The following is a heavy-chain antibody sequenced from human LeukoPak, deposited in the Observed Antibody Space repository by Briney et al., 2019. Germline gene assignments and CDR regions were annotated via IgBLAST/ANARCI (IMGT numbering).Heavy chain of an antibody. CDR2: IYYSGDT. CDR1: GGSVSSGNYY. D-gene: IGHD3-22*01. V-gene: IGHV4-61*01. CDR3: ARGGTLYYYDSSGYYRGWAFDI. Sequence: SETLSLTCTVSGGSVSSGNYYWSWIRQPPGKGLEWIGYIYYSGDTNYNPSLKSRVTISVDTSKNQFSLKLSSVTAADTAVYYCARGGTLYYYDSSGYYRGWAFDIWGQGTMVTVSS. J-gene: IGHJ3*02.